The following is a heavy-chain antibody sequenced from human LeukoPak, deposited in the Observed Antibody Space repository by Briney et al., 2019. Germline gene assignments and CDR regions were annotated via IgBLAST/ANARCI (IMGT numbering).Heavy chain of an antibody. Sequence: PGGSLRLSCAASGFSFSDYGMHWVRQAPGKGLEWVAFIRYDGSNEYYADSVKGRFTISRDNSKNLLYLLMDTLRAEDTAVYYCARVGSNQWLDYWGQGTLVTVSS. V-gene: IGHV3-30*02. CDR2: IRYDGSNE. CDR1: GFSFSDYG. CDR3: ARVGSNQWLDY. D-gene: IGHD6-19*01. J-gene: IGHJ4*02.